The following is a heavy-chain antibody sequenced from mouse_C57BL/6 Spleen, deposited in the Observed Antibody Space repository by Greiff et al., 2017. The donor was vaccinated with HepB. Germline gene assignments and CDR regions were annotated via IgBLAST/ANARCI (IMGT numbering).Heavy chain of an antibody. CDR1: GFTFSDYG. CDR2: ISSGSSTI. J-gene: IGHJ1*03. CDR3: ARLNYGSSYFDV. Sequence: EVNVVESGGGLVKPGGSLKLSCAASGFTFSDYGMHWVRQAPEKGLEWVAYISSGSSTIYYADTVKGRFTISRNNAKNTLFLQMTSLRSEDTAMYYCARLNYGSSYFDVWGTGTTVTVSS. V-gene: IGHV5-17*01. D-gene: IGHD1-1*01.